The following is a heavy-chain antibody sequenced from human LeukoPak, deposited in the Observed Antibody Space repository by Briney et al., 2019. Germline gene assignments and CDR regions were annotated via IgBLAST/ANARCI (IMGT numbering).Heavy chain of an antibody. D-gene: IGHD1/OR15-1a*01. J-gene: IGHJ3*02. CDR2: ISGSGGST. CDR1: GFTFSSYA. V-gene: IGHV3-23*01. CDR3: AKVATPNTLDAFDI. Sequence: GGSLRLSCAASGFTFSSYAMSWVRQAPGKGLEWVSAISGSGGSTYYADSVKGRFTISRDNSKNTMYLQMDSLRVDDTAVYYCAKVATPNTLDAFDIWGQGTMVTVSS.